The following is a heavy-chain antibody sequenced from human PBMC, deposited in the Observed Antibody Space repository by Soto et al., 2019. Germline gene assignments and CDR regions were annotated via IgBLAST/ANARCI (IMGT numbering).Heavy chain of an antibody. CDR2: IYYSGST. CDR3: ARSYYYDSSGISDAFDI. CDR1: GGSISSSSYY. V-gene: IGHV4-39*01. J-gene: IGHJ3*02. Sequence: PSETLSLTCTVSGGSISSSSYYWGWIRQPPGKGLEWIGSIYYSGSTYYNPSLKSRVTISVDTSKNQFSLKLSSVTAADTAVYYCARSYYYDSSGISDAFDIWGQGTMVTVSS. D-gene: IGHD3-22*01.